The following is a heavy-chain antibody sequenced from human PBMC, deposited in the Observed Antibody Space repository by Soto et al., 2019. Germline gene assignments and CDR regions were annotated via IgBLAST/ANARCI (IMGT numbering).Heavy chain of an antibody. D-gene: IGHD3-9*01. V-gene: IGHV4-34*01. CDR2: INHSGST. CDR1: GGSFSGYY. CDR3: ARGYYDILTGLXL. Sequence: SETLSLTCAVYGGSFSGYYWSWIRQPPGKGLEWIGEINHSGSTNYNPSLKSRVTISVDTSKNQFSLKLSSVTAADTAVYYCARGYYDILTGLXLWGQGTLVTVSS. J-gene: IGHJ4*02.